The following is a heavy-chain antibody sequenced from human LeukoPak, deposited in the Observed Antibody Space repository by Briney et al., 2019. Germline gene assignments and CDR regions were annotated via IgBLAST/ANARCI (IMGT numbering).Heavy chain of an antibody. Sequence: GGSLRLSCAASGFTFSSYAMSWVRQAPGKGLEWVSVIYSGGTTYYADSLMSRFTISSDNSKNTLYLQMNSLRAEDTAVYYCARGATGEGIGFFDYWGQGTLVTVSS. V-gene: IGHV3-66*01. CDR1: GFTFSSYA. CDR2: IYSGGTT. D-gene: IGHD3-16*01. J-gene: IGHJ4*02. CDR3: ARGATGEGIGFFDY.